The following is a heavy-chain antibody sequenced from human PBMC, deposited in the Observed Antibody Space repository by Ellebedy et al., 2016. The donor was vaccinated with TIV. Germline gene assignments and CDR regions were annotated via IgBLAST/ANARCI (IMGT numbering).Heavy chain of an antibody. CDR1: GGSISSVGYY. D-gene: IGHD4-23*01. J-gene: IGHJ2*01. CDR2: IYYSGST. V-gene: IGHV4-31*03. Sequence: SETLSLXXTVPGGSISSVGYYWSWIRQHPGKGLEWIGYIYYSGSTYYNPSLKSRVTISVDTSKNQFSLKLSSVTAADTAVYYCARDWDGGNRGAYWYFDLWGRGTLVTVSS. CDR3: ARDWDGGNRGAYWYFDL.